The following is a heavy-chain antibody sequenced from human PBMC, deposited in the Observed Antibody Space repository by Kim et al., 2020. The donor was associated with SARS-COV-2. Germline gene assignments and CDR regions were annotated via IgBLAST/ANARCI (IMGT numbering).Heavy chain of an antibody. V-gene: IGHV1-46*01. CDR2: INPSGGST. Sequence: ASVKVSCKASGYTFTSYYMHWVRQAPGQGLEWMGIINPSGGSTSYAQKFQGRVTMTRDTSTSTVYMELSSLRSEDTAVYYCARDRRKDIVVVVAATLFGWFDTWGQGTLVTVSS. CDR3: ARDRRKDIVVVVAATLFGWFDT. D-gene: IGHD2-15*01. J-gene: IGHJ5*02. CDR1: GYTFTSYY.